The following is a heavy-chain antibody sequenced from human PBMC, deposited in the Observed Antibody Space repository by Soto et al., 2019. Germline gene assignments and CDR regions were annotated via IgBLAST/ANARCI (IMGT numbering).Heavy chain of an antibody. Sequence: QMQLVESGGGVVQPGRSLRLSCAASGFAFSSYDIHWVRQGPGKGLEWMAKISYDGNTEDYADSVKGRFTISRDNSKKMLYLQMTSLRDDDTAVYYCVKDAGGALDYWGQGTVVTVSS. V-gene: IGHV3-30*18. D-gene: IGHD6-25*01. J-gene: IGHJ4*02. CDR1: GFAFSSYD. CDR2: ISYDGNTE. CDR3: VKDAGGALDY.